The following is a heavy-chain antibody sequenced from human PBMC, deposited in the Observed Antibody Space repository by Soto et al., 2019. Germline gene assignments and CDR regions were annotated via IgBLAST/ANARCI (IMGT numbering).Heavy chain of an antibody. Sequence: VGSLRLSCAASGFTFSNYAMNWVRQAPGKGLEWVSGIGGSGQYAFYADSVKGRFTFSRDNSKNTIYLEMNNLRTEDTALYFCAIGGGSPISGIDDWGPGTAVTVSS. V-gene: IGHV3-23*01. CDR2: IGGSGQYA. CDR3: AIGGGSPISGIDD. D-gene: IGHD3-16*01. J-gene: IGHJ6*02. CDR1: GFTFSNYA.